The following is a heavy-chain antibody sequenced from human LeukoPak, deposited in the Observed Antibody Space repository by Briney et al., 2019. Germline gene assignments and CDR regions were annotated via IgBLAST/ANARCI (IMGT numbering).Heavy chain of an antibody. CDR3: ARGRGGTVVRGYLDY. CDR2: MNSNTGNT. V-gene: IGHV1-8*01. D-gene: IGHD3-10*01. J-gene: IGHJ4*02. CDR1: GYTFTKYD. Sequence: ASVKVSCKASGYTFTKYDIMWVRQATGQGPEWMGWMNSNTGNTGPAQKFQGRVTMTRDTSINTAYMELHSLPSEDTAVYYCARGRGGTVVRGYLDYWGQGTLVTVSS.